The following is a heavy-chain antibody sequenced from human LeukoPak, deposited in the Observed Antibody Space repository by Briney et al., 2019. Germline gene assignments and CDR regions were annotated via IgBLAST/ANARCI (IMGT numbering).Heavy chain of an antibody. CDR2: TSGGGGST. CDR1: GFTFSTYA. D-gene: IGHD6-13*01. Sequence: GGSPRLSCAASGFTFSTYAMTWVRQAPGRGLEWVSATSGGGGSTYYADSVKGRFTMSRDNSKNTVYLQMNSLRAEDTAVYFCAKGKASSWLDWFDPWGQGTLVTVSS. CDR3: AKGKASSWLDWFDP. J-gene: IGHJ5*02. V-gene: IGHV3-23*01.